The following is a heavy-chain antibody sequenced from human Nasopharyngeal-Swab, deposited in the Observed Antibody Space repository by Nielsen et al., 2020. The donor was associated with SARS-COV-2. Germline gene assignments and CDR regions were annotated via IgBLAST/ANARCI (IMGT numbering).Heavy chain of an antibody. CDR2: IYYSGST. D-gene: IGHD3-22*01. Sequence: SETLSLTCTVSGGSISRSTYYWGWIRQPPRKGLEWIGSIYYSGSTHYNPSLKSRVTIFVDTSKNQFSLKLSSVTAADTAVYYCARNLYYFDTSGYFDYWGQGALVTVSS. J-gene: IGHJ4*02. V-gene: IGHV4-39*01. CDR3: ARNLYYFDTSGYFDY. CDR1: GGSISRSTYY.